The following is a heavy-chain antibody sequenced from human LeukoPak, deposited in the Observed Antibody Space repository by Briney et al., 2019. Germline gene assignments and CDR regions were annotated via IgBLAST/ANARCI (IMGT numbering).Heavy chain of an antibody. Sequence: SETLSLTCTVSGGSISSSSYYWGWIRQPPGKGLEWIGSIYYSGSTYYNPSLKSRVTISVDTSKNQFSLKLSSVTAADTAVYYCARRVVVTRGFDYWGQGTLVTVSS. J-gene: IGHJ4*02. V-gene: IGHV4-39*01. CDR3: ARRVVVTRGFDY. CDR1: GGSISSSSYY. CDR2: IYYSGST. D-gene: IGHD4-23*01.